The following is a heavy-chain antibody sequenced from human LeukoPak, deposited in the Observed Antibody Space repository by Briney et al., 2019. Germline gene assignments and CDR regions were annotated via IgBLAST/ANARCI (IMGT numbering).Heavy chain of an antibody. Sequence: GSSVKVSCKASGGTFSSYAISWVRQAPGQGLEWMGGIIPIFGTANYAQKFQGRVTITADESTSTAYMELSSLRSEDTAVYYCAREDPGYKDYYDSSGSWDSFDYWGQGTLVTVSS. CDR2: IIPIFGTA. CDR3: AREDPGYKDYYDSSGSWDSFDY. J-gene: IGHJ4*02. V-gene: IGHV1-69*01. D-gene: IGHD3-22*01. CDR1: GGTFSSYA.